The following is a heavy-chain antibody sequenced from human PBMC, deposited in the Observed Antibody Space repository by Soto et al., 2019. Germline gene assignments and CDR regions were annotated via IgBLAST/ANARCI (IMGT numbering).Heavy chain of an antibody. D-gene: IGHD4-17*01. CDR1: GFTFSSYA. Sequence: EVQLLESGGGLVQPGGSLRLSCAASGFTFSSYAMSWVRQAPGKGLEWVSAISGSGGSTYYADSVKGRFTISRDNSKNPLYLQMNSLRAEDTAVYYCAKAVTTEALATTVAWLYYYCGMDVWRQGTTVTVSS. CDR3: AKAVTTEALATTVAWLYYYCGMDV. CDR2: ISGSGGST. J-gene: IGHJ6*02. V-gene: IGHV3-23*01.